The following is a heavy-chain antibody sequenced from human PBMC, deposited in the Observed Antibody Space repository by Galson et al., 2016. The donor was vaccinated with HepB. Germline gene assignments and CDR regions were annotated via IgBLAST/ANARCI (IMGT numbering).Heavy chain of an antibody. Sequence: ATLSLTCTVSGGSTISSSYYWGWIRQPPGKGLEWIGTIFYRGNPYYNPSLKIRVSISVDTSKHQFSRRLTSVTAADTAVYYGARRLKYCSGPSCNFDYWGQGTLVTVSS. CDR3: ARRLKYCSGPSCNFDY. J-gene: IGHJ4*02. CDR1: GGSTISSSYY. CDR2: IFYRGNP. V-gene: IGHV4-39*01. D-gene: IGHD2-2*01.